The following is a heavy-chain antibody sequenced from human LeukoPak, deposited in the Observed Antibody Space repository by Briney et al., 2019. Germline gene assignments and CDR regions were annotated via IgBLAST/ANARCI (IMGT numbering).Heavy chain of an antibody. V-gene: IGHV1-2*04. Sequence: ASVKVSCKASGYTFTGYYMHWVRQAPGQGLEWMGWINPNSGGTNYAQKFQGWVTMTRDTSISTAYMELSRLRSDDTAVYYCARGAQAYYYDSSGYPGDYWGQGTLVTVSS. D-gene: IGHD3-22*01. CDR1: GYTFTGYY. CDR3: ARGAQAYYYDSSGYPGDY. J-gene: IGHJ4*02. CDR2: INPNSGGT.